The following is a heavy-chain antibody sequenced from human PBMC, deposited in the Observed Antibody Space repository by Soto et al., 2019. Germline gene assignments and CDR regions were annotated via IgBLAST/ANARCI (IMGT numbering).Heavy chain of an antibody. CDR2: IYYSGST. Sequence: PSETLSLTCTVSGGSISSSSYYWGWIRQPPGKGLEWIGSIYYSGSTYYNPSLKSRVTISVDTSKNQFSLKLSSVTAADTAVYYCAREGGYCTNGVCYIGMDVWGKGTTVTVSS. J-gene: IGHJ6*04. CDR1: GGSISSSSYY. CDR3: AREGGYCTNGVCYIGMDV. V-gene: IGHV4-39*01. D-gene: IGHD2-8*01.